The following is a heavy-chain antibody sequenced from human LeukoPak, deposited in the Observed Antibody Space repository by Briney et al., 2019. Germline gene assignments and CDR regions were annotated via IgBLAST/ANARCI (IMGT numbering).Heavy chain of an antibody. Sequence: GGSLRLSCAASGFTFSSYAMSWVRHSPGKGLEWGSAISGSGGSTYYADSVQGRFTISRDNSKNTLYLQMNSLRAEDTAVYYCAKHDYGDYGWFDPWGQGTLVTVSS. CDR1: GFTFSSYA. J-gene: IGHJ5*02. CDR3: AKHDYGDYGWFDP. CDR2: ISGSGGST. V-gene: IGHV3-23*01. D-gene: IGHD4-17*01.